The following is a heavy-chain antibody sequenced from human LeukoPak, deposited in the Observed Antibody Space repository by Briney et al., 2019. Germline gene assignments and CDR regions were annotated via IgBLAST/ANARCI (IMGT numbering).Heavy chain of an antibody. D-gene: IGHD2-15*01. CDR3: ARGPVGYCSGGSCPNWFDP. V-gene: IGHV5-51*01. J-gene: IGHJ5*02. Sequence: PGESLKISCKGSGYSFTSYWIGWARQMPGKGLEWMGIIYPGDSDTRYSPSFQGQVTISADKSISTAYLQWSSLKASDTAMYYCARGPVGYCSGGSCPNWFDPWGQGTLVTVSS. CDR2: IYPGDSDT. CDR1: GYSFTSYW.